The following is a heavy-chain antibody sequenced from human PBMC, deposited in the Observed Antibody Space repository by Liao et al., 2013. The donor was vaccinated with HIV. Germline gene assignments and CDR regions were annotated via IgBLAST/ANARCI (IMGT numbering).Heavy chain of an antibody. V-gene: IGHV4-59*01. J-gene: IGHJ2*01. Sequence: QVQLLESGPGLVKPSETLSLTCTVSGDSISSYYWSWIRQPPGKGLEWIAYIYYSGTTNSNPSLKSRVTISVDTSKNQFSLRLTSVTAADTAVYYCARTPFRYGDYWYFDLWGRGTLVTVSS. CDR2: IYYSGTT. D-gene: IGHD4-17*01. CDR3: ARTPFRYGDYWYFDL. CDR1: GDSISSYY.